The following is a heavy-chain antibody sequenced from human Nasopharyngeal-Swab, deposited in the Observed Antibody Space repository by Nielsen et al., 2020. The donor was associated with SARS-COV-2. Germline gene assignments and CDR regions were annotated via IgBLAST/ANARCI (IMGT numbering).Heavy chain of an antibody. Sequence: GESLKISCAASGFTFSSYGMHWVRRAPGKGLEWVAVIWYDGSNKYYADSVKGRFTISRDNSKNTLYLQMNSLRAEDTAVYYCARGGGSGYRYFDYWGQGTLVTVSS. CDR3: ARGGGSGYRYFDY. CDR2: IWYDGSNK. J-gene: IGHJ4*02. CDR1: GFTFSSYG. V-gene: IGHV3-30*19. D-gene: IGHD5-12*01.